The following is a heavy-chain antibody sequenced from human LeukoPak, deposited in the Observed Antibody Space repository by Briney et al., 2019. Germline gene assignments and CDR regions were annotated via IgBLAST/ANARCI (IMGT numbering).Heavy chain of an antibody. CDR1: GYTFTGYY. CDR3: ARDRPYYYDSSGYYHTSYYYYMDV. V-gene: IGHV1-2*02. J-gene: IGHJ6*03. CDR2: INPNSGGT. D-gene: IGHD3-22*01. Sequence: ASVKLSCKASGYTFTGYYMHWVRQAPGQGLERMGWINPNSGGTNYAQKFQGRVTMTRDTSISTAYMELSRLRSDDTAVYYCARDRPYYYDSSGYYHTSYYYYMDVWGKGTTVTVSS.